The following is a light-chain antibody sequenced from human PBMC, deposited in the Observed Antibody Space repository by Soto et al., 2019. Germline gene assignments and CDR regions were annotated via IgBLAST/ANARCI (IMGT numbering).Light chain of an antibody. V-gene: IGLV2-23*01. CDR3: CSYAGSRV. CDR2: EGS. CDR1: SSDVGSYNL. Sequence: QSALTQPASVSGSPGQSITISCTGTSSDVGSYNLVSWYQQYPGKAPKLMIYEGSKRPSGVSNRFSGSKSGNTASLTSSGVQAEDEADYYCCSYAGSRVFGGGTKLTVL. J-gene: IGLJ3*02.